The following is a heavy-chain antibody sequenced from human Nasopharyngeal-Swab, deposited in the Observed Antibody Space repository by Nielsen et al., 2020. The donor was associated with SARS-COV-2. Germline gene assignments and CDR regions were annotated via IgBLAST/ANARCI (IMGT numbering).Heavy chain of an antibody. CDR3: AKTVEYYGSGEGYYGMDV. D-gene: IGHD3-10*01. J-gene: IGHJ6*02. V-gene: IGHV3-30*18. CDR1: GFTFSSYD. CDR2: ISYDGSNK. Sequence: GESLKISCAASGFTFSSYDMHWVRQAPGKGLEWVAVISYDGSNKYYADSVKGRFTISRDNSKNTLYLQMNSLRAEDTAVYYCAKTVEYYGSGEGYYGMDVWGQGTTVTVSS.